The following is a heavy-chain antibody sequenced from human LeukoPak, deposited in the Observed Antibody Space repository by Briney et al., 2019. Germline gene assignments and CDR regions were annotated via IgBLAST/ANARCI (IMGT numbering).Heavy chain of an antibody. J-gene: IGHJ4*02. CDR3: ARHSLPGTTPFDY. Sequence: ASVKVSCKASGYTFSTYYMHWMRQAPEQGLEWMGVINPSGGSTSYAQRFQGRVTMTRDTSTSTFYMELSSLRSEDTAVYYCARHSLPGTTPFDYWGQGTLVTVSS. D-gene: IGHD1-1*01. CDR1: GYTFSTYY. V-gene: IGHV1-46*01. CDR2: INPSGGST.